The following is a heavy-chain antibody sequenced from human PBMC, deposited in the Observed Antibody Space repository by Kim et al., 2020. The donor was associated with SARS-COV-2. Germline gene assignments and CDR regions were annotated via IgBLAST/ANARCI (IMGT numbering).Heavy chain of an antibody. Sequence: QKLQGRVTMTTDTSTSTAYMELRSLRSDDTAVYYCARVRRWGVAGLFDYWGQGTLVTVSS. D-gene: IGHD6-19*01. J-gene: IGHJ4*02. V-gene: IGHV1-18*01. CDR3: ARVRRWGVAGLFDY.